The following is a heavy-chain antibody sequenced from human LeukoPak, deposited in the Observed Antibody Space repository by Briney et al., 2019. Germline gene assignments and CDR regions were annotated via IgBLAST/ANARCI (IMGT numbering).Heavy chain of an antibody. D-gene: IGHD4-17*01. CDR1: GGSISSSSYY. CDR2: IYYSGST. CDR3: ASYGRRDYEVY. J-gene: IGHJ4*02. Sequence: SETLSLTCTVSGGSISSSSYYWGWIRQPPGKGLEWIGSIYYSGSTYYNPSLKSRVTISVDTSKNQFSLKLSSVTAADTAVYYCASYGRRDYEVYWGQGTLVTVSS. V-gene: IGHV4-39*07.